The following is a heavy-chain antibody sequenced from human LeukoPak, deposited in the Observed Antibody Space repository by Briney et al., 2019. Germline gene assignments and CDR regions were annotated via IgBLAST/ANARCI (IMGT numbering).Heavy chain of an antibody. V-gene: IGHV1-46*01. CDR1: GYNFSSYY. J-gene: IGHJ4*02. Sequence: GASVTVSCMASGYNFSSYYIQWVRQDPGQGLEWMGLLNPSRGTTAYAPKFQGRVTMTRDTSSNTVYMELRGLRSDDTAIYYCARDATRGIGGSYDLDFWGQGSLVTVSS. CDR2: LNPSRGTT. CDR3: ARDATRGIGGSYDLDF. D-gene: IGHD3-16*01.